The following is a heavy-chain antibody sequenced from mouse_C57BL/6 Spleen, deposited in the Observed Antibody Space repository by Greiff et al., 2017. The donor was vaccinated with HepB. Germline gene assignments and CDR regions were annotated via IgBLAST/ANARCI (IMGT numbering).Heavy chain of an antibody. Sequence: QVQLQQSGPELVKPGASVKISCKASGYAFSSSWMNWVKQRPGKGLEWIGQIYPGDGDTNYNGKFKGKATLTADKSSSTAYMQLSSLTSEDSAVYFCARGGSTHYFDYWGQGTTLTVSS. CDR3: ARGGSTHYFDY. D-gene: IGHD5-1*01. J-gene: IGHJ2*01. CDR2: IYPGDGDT. CDR1: GYAFSSSW. V-gene: IGHV1-82*01.